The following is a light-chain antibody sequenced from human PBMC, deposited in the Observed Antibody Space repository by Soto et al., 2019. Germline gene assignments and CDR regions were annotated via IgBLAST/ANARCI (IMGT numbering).Light chain of an antibody. J-gene: IGLJ2*01. Sequence: QLVLTQPPSVSGAPGQRVTISCTGSSSNIGARYDVHWYQQLPGTAPKLLIYGNSNRPSGVPDRFSGSKSGTSASLAITGLQAEDEADYYCQSYDSSLSGSVFGGGTKLTVL. V-gene: IGLV1-40*01. CDR3: QSYDSSLSGSV. CDR2: GNS. CDR1: SSNIGARYD.